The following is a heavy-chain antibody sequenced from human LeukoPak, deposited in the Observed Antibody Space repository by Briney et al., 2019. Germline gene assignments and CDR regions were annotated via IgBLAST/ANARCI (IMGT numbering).Heavy chain of an antibody. J-gene: IGHJ4*02. CDR2: IYYSGST. V-gene: IGHV4-39*01. CDR3: ASVGSQWLVRGSYFDY. Sequence: SETLSLTCTVSGGSISSSSYYWGWIRQPPGKGLEWIGSIYYSGSTYYNPSLKSRVTISVDTSKNQFSLKLSSVTAADTAVYYCASVGSQWLVRGSYFDYWGQGTLVTVSS. CDR1: GGSISSSSYY. D-gene: IGHD6-19*01.